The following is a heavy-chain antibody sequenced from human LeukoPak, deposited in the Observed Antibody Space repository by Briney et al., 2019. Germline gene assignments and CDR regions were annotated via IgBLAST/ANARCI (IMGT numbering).Heavy chain of an antibody. CDR2: ISPYNGNT. CDR1: GYTFTSYG. Sequence: GAAVRVSSKASGYTFTSYGSSWGRQAPGQGDGRMGWISPYNGNTNYAQKLQGRVTITTDTSTSTAYMELRSLRSDDTAVYYCARDDGDYESLDYWGQGTLVTASS. D-gene: IGHD4-17*01. J-gene: IGHJ4*02. CDR3: ARDDGDYESLDY. V-gene: IGHV1-18*01.